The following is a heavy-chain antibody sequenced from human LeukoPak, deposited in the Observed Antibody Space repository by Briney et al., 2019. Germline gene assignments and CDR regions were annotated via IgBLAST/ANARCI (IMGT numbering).Heavy chain of an antibody. CDR1: GYTFTGYY. CDR2: INPIGGST. V-gene: IGHV1-46*01. J-gene: IGHJ4*02. CDR3: ATFDQDWGTFHY. Sequence: RASVKVSCKASGYTFTGYYMHWVRQAPGQGLEWMGLINPIGGSTTYLQKFQDRVTMTRDTSTSAVYMALSSLTSEDTAVYFCATFDQDWGTFHYWGQGTLVTVSS. D-gene: IGHD7-27*01.